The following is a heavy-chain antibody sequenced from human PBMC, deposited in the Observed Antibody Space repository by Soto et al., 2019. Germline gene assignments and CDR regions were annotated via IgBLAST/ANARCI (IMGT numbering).Heavy chain of an antibody. CDR1: GGTFSSYA. Sequence: SVKVSCKASGGTFSSYAISWVRQAPGQGLEWMGGIIPIFGTANYAQKFQGRVTITADESTSTAYMELSSLRPEDTAVYYCARDPRTVTMIPAFDIWGQGTMVTVSS. V-gene: IGHV1-69*13. CDR2: IIPIFGTA. D-gene: IGHD3-22*01. CDR3: ARDPRTVTMIPAFDI. J-gene: IGHJ3*02.